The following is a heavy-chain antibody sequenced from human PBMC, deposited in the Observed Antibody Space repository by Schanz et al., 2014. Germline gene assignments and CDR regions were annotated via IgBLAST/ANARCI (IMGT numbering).Heavy chain of an antibody. CDR2: IYSVGDT. J-gene: IGHJ4*02. CDR3: TRDADGTYYYGSGTCPDY. CDR1: GFTVSSNY. Sequence: EVQLVESGGGLVQPGGSLRLSCAASGFTVSSNYMNWVRQAPGKGLEWVSVIYSVGDTYYADSVKGRFSVSRDRSKNTLDLQRNSLRVEDTAVYYCTRDADGTYYYGSGTCPDYWGQGTRVTVSS. D-gene: IGHD3-10*01. V-gene: IGHV3-66*01.